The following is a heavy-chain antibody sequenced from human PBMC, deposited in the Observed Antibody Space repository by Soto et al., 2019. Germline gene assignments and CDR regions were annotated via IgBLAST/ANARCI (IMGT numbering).Heavy chain of an antibody. D-gene: IGHD6-6*01. J-gene: IGHJ6*02. CDR3: ASPKVRAARRPSDYGMDV. V-gene: IGHV1-69*01. Sequence: QVPLVQSGAEVKKPGSSVKVSCKASGGTFSSYAISWVRQAPGQGLEWMGGIIPIFGTANYAQKFQGRVTITADESTSTAYMELSSLRSEDTAVYYCASPKVRAARRPSDYGMDVWGQGTTVTVSS. CDR2: IIPIFGTA. CDR1: GGTFSSYA.